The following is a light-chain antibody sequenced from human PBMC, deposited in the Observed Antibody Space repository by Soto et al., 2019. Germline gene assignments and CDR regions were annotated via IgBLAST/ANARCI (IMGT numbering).Light chain of an antibody. CDR3: QQYDSLPYT. Sequence: IQMTQSPSSLSASIGDRVTMTCQASHDTGNYLNWYQQKSGKAPKLLIYDASNLQTGVPSRFSGSGSGTDFTLTINSLQPEDIATYYCQQYDSLPYTFGLGTKLEIK. J-gene: IGKJ2*01. CDR1: HDTGNY. V-gene: IGKV1-33*01. CDR2: DAS.